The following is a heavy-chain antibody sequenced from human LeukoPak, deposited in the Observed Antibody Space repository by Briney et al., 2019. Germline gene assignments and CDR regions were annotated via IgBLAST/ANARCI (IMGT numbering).Heavy chain of an antibody. Sequence: SETLSLTCAVYGGSFSGYYWSWIRQPPGKGLEWIGEINHSGSTNYNPSLKSRVTISVDTSKNQFSLKLSSVTAADTAVYYCARGRRSYYDYWGQGTLVTVSS. V-gene: IGHV4-34*01. CDR3: ARGRRSYYDY. CDR2: INHSGST. CDR1: GGSFSGYY. J-gene: IGHJ4*02.